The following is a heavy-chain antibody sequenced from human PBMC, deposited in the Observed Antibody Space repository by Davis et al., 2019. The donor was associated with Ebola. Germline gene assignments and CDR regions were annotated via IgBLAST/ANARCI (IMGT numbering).Heavy chain of an antibody. CDR3: ARTRVGTTSDFDY. CDR1: GFSLTTTGMT. CDR2: IDWDDDK. V-gene: IGHV2-70*11. J-gene: IGHJ4*02. D-gene: IGHD1-1*01. Sequence: GPTLVKPTQTLTLTCTFSGFSLTTTGMTVNWIRQPPGKALEWLARIDWDDDKYYSTSLMTRLTISKDSSKNQVVLTMTNMDPVDTATYFCARTRVGTTSDFDYWGQGTLVTVSS.